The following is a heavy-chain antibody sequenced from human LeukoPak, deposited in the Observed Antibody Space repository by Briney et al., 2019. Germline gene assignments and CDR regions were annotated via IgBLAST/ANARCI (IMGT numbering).Heavy chain of an antibody. Sequence: SETLSLTCIVSGVSISNYYWSWIRQPPGKGLEWIGYIYNSGRTSYNPYFKGRVSISADMPRNQVSLWLTSVTAADTAVYYCARGYFYWGQGVLVTVSS. CDR3: ARGYFY. V-gene: IGHV4-4*08. CDR2: IYNSGRT. D-gene: IGHD3-9*01. CDR1: GVSISNYY. J-gene: IGHJ4*02.